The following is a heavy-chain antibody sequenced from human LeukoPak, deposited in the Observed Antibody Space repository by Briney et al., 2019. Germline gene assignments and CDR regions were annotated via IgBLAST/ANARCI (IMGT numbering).Heavy chain of an antibody. CDR3: ASLVGATGMGDY. J-gene: IGHJ4*02. CDR2: IYSGGIT. V-gene: IGHV3-53*01. D-gene: IGHD1-26*01. Sequence: GGSLRLSCAASGFTVSDNCMSWVRQAPGKGLEWVSVIYSGGITYYADSVKGRFTISRDNSKNTLYLQMNSLRAEDTAVYYCASLVGATGMGDYWGQGTLVTVSS. CDR1: GFTVSDNC.